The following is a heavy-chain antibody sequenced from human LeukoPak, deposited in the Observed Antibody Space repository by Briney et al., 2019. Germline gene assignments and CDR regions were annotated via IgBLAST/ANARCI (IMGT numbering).Heavy chain of an antibody. CDR3: ARADCSSTNCYAGFDY. CDR1: GFTFSSYS. V-gene: IGHV3-48*01. Sequence: GGSLRLSCAASGFTFSSYSMNWVRQAPGKGLEWVSYISTSSSTRYYADSVKGRFTISRDNAKNSLYLQMNSLRAEDTALYYCARADCSSTNCYAGFDYWGQGTLVTVSS. J-gene: IGHJ4*02. D-gene: IGHD2-2*01. CDR2: ISTSSSTR.